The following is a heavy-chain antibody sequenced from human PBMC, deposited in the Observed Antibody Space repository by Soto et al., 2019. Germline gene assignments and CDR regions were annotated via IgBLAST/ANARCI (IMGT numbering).Heavy chain of an antibody. CDR3: TLKHCAGGGCYDRDY. CDR2: ISSGGSP. Sequence: VQLQESGPGLVKPSQTLSLTCAVSDESVTSPGNYWNWIRQRPDTGLEWIGYISSGGSPFYNPSLQSRVSLTLDTSNKLFSLTLNSVTAADTAVYYCTLKHCAGGGCYDRDYWGQGTRVTVSS. J-gene: IGHJ1*01. V-gene: IGHV4-31*11. D-gene: IGHD2-15*01. CDR1: DESVTSPGNY.